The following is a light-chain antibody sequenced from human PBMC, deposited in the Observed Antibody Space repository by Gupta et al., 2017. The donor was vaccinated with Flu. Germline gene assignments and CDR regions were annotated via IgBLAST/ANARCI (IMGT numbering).Light chain of an antibody. CDR3: CSYAGSYSWV. CDR1: SSDVGGYNY. CDR2: DVS. J-gene: IGLJ2*01. Sequence: TSSDVGGYNYVSWYQQDPGEAPKLMIYDVSDRPSGVPDRFSGSKSGNTAFLTISGLQPEDEADYYCCSYAGSYSWVFGGGTKLTVL. V-gene: IGLV2-11*01.